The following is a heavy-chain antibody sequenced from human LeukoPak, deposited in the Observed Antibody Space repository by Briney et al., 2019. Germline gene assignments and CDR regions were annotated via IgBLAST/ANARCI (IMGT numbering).Heavy chain of an antibody. CDR3: VRDWDHFDFDS. CDR2: IKGDGSHT. J-gene: IGHJ5*01. Sequence: GGSLRLSGADSGFTFSNYWMHWVRQAPGKGLVWVSRIKGDGSHTIYADSVKGRFTISRDNAKNTLYLQMKSLRAEDTAVYYCVRDWDHFDFDSWGQGTLVTVSS. CDR1: GFTFSNYW. D-gene: IGHD3-9*01. V-gene: IGHV3-74*01.